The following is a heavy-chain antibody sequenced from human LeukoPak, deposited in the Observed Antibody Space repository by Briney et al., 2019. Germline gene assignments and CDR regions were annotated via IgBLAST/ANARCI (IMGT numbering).Heavy chain of an antibody. V-gene: IGHV3-23*01. CDR3: AKVGAVDTALFFDY. Sequence: GGSLRLSCAASGFTFSSYAMSWVRQAPGKGLEWVSAISGSGGSTYYADSVKGRFTISRDNSKNTLYLQMKSLRAEDTAVYYCAKVGAVDTALFFDYWGQGTLVTVSS. CDR2: ISGSGGST. J-gene: IGHJ4*02. CDR1: GFTFSSYA. D-gene: IGHD5-18*01.